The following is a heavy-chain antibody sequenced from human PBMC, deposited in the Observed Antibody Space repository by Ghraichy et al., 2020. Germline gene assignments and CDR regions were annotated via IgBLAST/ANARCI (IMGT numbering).Heavy chain of an antibody. V-gene: IGHV4-34*01. Sequence: SETLSLTCAVYGGSFSGYYWSWIRQPPGKGLEWIGEINHSGSTNYNPSLKSRVTISVDTSKNQFSLKLSSVTAADTAVYYCARARLVGRYFDYWGQGTLVTVSS. CDR2: INHSGST. CDR3: ARARLVGRYFDY. D-gene: IGHD2-2*01. CDR1: GGSFSGYY. J-gene: IGHJ4*02.